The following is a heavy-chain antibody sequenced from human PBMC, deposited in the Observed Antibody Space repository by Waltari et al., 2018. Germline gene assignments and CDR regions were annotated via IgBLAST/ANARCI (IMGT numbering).Heavy chain of an antibody. CDR3: ATDGDGDCSLCLAQ. J-gene: IGHJ4*02. Sequence: EVPLVESGGGVIQPGGSLRLSCAASGFIVSTNYMSWVRQAPGKGLEWVSVIYNDGTKLYADSVKGRFTVSRDNSKNMVHLQMDSLRAEDTAVYYCATDGDGDCSLCLAQWGQGTLVTVSS. V-gene: IGHV3-53*01. CDR1: GFIVSTNY. D-gene: IGHD2-21*02. CDR2: IYNDGTK.